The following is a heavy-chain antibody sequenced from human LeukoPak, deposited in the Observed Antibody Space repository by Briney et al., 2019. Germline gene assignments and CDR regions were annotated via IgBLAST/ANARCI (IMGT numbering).Heavy chain of an antibody. V-gene: IGHV4-59*01. J-gene: IGHJ4*02. CDR1: GGSISSYY. CDR2: IYYSGST. D-gene: IGHD1-26*01. Sequence: SETLSLTCTVSGGSISSYYWSWIRQPPGKGLEWIGYIYYSGSTNYNPSLKSRVTISVDTSKNQFSLKLSSVTAADTAVYYCARTEGIVGAIEFDYWGQGTLVTVSS. CDR3: ARTEGIVGAIEFDY.